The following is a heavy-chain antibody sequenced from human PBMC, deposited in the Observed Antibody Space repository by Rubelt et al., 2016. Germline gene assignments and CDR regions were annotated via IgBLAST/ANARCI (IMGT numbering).Heavy chain of an antibody. CDR1: GYTFTSYY. V-gene: IGHV1-46*01. CDR2: INPSGGST. CDR3: ATGNYFGSGRGGGRGDY. J-gene: IGHJ4*02. D-gene: IGHD3-10*01. Sequence: KASGYTFTSYYMHWVRQAPGQGLEWMGIINPSGGSTSYAQKFQGRVAMTRDTSTSTVYMELSSLRSEDTAVYYCATGNYFGSGRGGGRGDYWGQGTLVTVSS.